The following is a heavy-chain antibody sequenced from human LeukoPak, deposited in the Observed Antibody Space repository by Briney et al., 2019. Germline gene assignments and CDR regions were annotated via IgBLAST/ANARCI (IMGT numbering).Heavy chain of an antibody. Sequence: SETLSLTCTVSGVSVSTYYWSWIRQPAGKGLEFIGHFFTSGTSGTTNYNPSLKSRVTISVDKSKNQFSLKLSSVTAADTAVYYCASIPATAIGGGFYYYGMDVWGQGTTVTVSS. CDR3: ASIPATAIGGGFYYYGMDV. CDR1: GVSVSTYY. CDR2: FFTSGTSGTT. J-gene: IGHJ6*02. D-gene: IGHD2-2*02. V-gene: IGHV4-4*07.